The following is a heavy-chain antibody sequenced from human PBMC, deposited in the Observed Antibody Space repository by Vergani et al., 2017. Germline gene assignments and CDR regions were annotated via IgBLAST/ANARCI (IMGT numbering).Heavy chain of an antibody. Sequence: QVQLVESGGGLVKPGGSLRLSCAASGFTFSDYYMSWIRQAPGKGLEWVSYISSSGSTIYYADSVKGRFTISRDNAKNSLCLQMNSLRAEDTAVYYCARDQGAAARPGYYYYYGMDVWGQGTTVTVSS. D-gene: IGHD6-13*01. J-gene: IGHJ6*02. CDR3: ARDQGAAARPGYYYYYGMDV. CDR2: ISSSGSTI. V-gene: IGHV3-11*01. CDR1: GFTFSDYY.